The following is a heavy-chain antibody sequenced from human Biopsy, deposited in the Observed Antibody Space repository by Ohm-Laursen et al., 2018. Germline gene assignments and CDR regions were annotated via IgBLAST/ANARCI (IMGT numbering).Heavy chain of an antibody. D-gene: IGHD3-22*01. V-gene: IGHV1-2*02. Sequence: ASVKVSFKASGYTFTGYHVHWVRQAPGQGLEWMGWINAKTGDTNYAQKFQGRVTMTRDTSISTAYVDLSSLRSDDTAVYYCTRGGYYYDSLAYYYWFDPWGQGTLVTVSS. CDR2: INAKTGDT. J-gene: IGHJ5*02. CDR3: TRGGYYYDSLAYYYWFDP. CDR1: GYTFTGYH.